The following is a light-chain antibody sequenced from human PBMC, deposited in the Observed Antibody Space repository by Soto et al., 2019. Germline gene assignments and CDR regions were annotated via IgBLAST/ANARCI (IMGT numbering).Light chain of an antibody. CDR2: DVS. CDR3: CSYAGSYTLYV. Sequence: QSALTQPRSVSGSPGQSVTISCTGTSSDVGGYNYVSWYQQHPGKAPKVMIYDVSKRPSGVPDRFSGYKSGNTASLTISGLQAEDEADYYCCSYAGSYTLYVFGPGTTLTVL. J-gene: IGLJ1*01. V-gene: IGLV2-11*01. CDR1: SSDVGGYNY.